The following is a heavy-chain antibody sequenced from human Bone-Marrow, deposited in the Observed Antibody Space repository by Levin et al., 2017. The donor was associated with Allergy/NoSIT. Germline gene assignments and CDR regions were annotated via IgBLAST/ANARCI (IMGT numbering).Heavy chain of an antibody. CDR3: TTDRDIVVVVAAATHTGY. CDR2: IKNKVDGATA. D-gene: IGHD2-15*01. CDR1: GFTFSHAW. J-gene: IGHJ4*02. Sequence: GGSLRLSCAASGFTFSHAWLSWVRQAPGKGLEWVGRIKNKVDGATADYAAPVKGRFTISRDDSKNTLHLQMNSLKIEDTAVYYCTTDRDIVVVVAAATHTGYWGQGTLVTVSS. V-gene: IGHV3-15*01.